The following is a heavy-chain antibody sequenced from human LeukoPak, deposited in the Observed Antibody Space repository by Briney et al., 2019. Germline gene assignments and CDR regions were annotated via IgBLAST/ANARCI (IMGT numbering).Heavy chain of an antibody. D-gene: IGHD6-19*01. CDR3: ASTSGWYEPIDY. J-gene: IGHJ4*02. CDR1: GFXFSSYG. CDR2: IWYDGSNK. Sequence: PGGSLRLSCAASGFXFSSYGIHWVRQAPGKGLEWVAVIWYDGSNKYYADSVKGRFTISRDNSKNTLYLQMNSLRAEDTAVYYCASTSGWYEPIDYWGQGTLVTVST. V-gene: IGHV3-33*01.